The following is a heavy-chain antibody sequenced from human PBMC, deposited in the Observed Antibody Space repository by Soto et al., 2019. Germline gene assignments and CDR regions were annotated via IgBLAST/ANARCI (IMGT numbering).Heavy chain of an antibody. D-gene: IGHD3-10*01. Sequence: QVQLQESGPGLVKPSGTLSLTCTVSGGSISSDYWNWIRQPPGKGLEWIGSIHSGSTNYNASLRSRVTISVGTSKNQFSLKLSSVTAADTAVYFCARHDGSRSTDYWGRGTLVTVSS. CDR1: GGSISSDY. V-gene: IGHV4-59*08. CDR3: ARHDGSRSTDY. CDR2: IHSGST. J-gene: IGHJ4*02.